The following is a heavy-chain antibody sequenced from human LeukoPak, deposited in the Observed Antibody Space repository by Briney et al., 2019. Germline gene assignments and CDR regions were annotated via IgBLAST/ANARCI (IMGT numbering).Heavy chain of an antibody. CDR1: GFTFSSYW. Sequence: PGGSLRLSCAASGFTFSSYWIHWVRQAPGKGLVWVSRINSDGSSTTYADSVKGRFTISRDNAKNTLHLQMNSLRAEDTAVYYCARESRDGCNYDYWGQGTLVTVSS. D-gene: IGHD5-24*01. CDR3: ARESRDGCNYDY. CDR2: INSDGSST. J-gene: IGHJ4*02. V-gene: IGHV3-74*01.